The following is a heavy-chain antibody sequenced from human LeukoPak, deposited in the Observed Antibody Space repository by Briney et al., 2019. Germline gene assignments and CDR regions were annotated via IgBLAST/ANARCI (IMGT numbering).Heavy chain of an antibody. V-gene: IGHV3-7*01. D-gene: IGHD3-3*01. Sequence: PGGSLRLSCAASGFTFSSYWMSWVRKAPGKGLEWVANIKQDGSEKYYVDSVKGRFTISRDNAKNSLYLQMNSLRAEDTAVYYCARQNYDFWSDYIVYWGQGTLVTVSS. CDR3: ARQNYDFWSDYIVY. CDR2: IKQDGSEK. CDR1: GFTFSSYW. J-gene: IGHJ4*02.